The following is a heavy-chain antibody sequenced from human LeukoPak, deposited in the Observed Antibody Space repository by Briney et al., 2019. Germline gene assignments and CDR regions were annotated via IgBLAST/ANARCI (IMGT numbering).Heavy chain of an antibody. CDR1: GFTFSSYA. D-gene: IGHD6-25*01. V-gene: IGHV3-23*01. Sequence: PGGSLRLSCVVSGFTFSSYAMSWVRQAPGKGLEWVSGISGSVGTIYYADSVKGRFTISRDNSKDTLYLQMNNLRAEDSAVYYCAKDLSGYGPYWYFDLWGRGTLVTVSS. J-gene: IGHJ2*01. CDR2: ISGSVGTI. CDR3: AKDLSGYGPYWYFDL.